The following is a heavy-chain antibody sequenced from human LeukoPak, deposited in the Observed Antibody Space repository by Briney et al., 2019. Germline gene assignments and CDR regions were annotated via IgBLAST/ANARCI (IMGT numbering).Heavy chain of an antibody. CDR2: ISWNSGSI. Sequence: PGGSLRLSCAASGFTFDDYAMHWVRQAPGKGLEWVSGISWNSGSIGYADSVKGRFTISRDNAKNSLYLQMNSLRAEDTALYYCAKDDGDGYNWEQIIGYYFDYWGQGTLVTVSS. V-gene: IGHV3-9*01. CDR3: AKDDGDGYNWEQIIGYYFDY. D-gene: IGHD5-24*01. J-gene: IGHJ4*02. CDR1: GFTFDDYA.